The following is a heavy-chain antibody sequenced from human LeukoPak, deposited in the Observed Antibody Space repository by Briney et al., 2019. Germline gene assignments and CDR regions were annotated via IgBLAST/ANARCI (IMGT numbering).Heavy chain of an antibody. J-gene: IGHJ2*01. CDR1: GYSFTGYF. Sequence: SVKVSCKASGYSFTGYFIHWVRQAPGQGLEWMGGIIPIFGTANYAQKFQGRATITADESTSTAYMELSSLRSEDTAVYYCARDSGKIVVVNDWYFDLWGRGTLVTVSS. D-gene: IGHD3-22*01. CDR3: ARDSGKIVVVNDWYFDL. V-gene: IGHV1-69*13. CDR2: IIPIFGTA.